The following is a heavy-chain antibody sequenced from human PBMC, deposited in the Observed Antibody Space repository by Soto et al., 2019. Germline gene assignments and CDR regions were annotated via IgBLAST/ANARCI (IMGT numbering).Heavy chain of an antibody. Sequence: ASVKVSCKASGYTFTGYYMHWVRQAPGQGLERMGWINPNSGGTNYAQKFQGRVTMTRDTSISTAYMELSRLRSDDTAVYYCASSLAAAGYYYYYGMDVWGQGTTVTVSS. CDR1: GYTFTGYY. CDR2: INPNSGGT. D-gene: IGHD6-13*01. CDR3: ASSLAAAGYYYYYGMDV. V-gene: IGHV1-2*02. J-gene: IGHJ6*02.